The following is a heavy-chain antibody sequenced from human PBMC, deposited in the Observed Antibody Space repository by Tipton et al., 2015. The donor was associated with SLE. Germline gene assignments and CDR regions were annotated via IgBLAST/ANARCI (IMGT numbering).Heavy chain of an antibody. CDR2: SHYSGNT. CDR3: AREGCSGGSCYDY. CDR1: GGSISSGGYY. D-gene: IGHD2-15*01. V-gene: IGHV4-31*03. J-gene: IGHJ4*02. Sequence: TLSLTCSVSGGSISSGGYYWSWIRQHPGKGLEWIGYSHYSGNTYYNTSLKSRVTISVDTSKNQFSLRLSSVTAADTAFYYCAREGCSGGSCYDYWGQGTQVTVSS.